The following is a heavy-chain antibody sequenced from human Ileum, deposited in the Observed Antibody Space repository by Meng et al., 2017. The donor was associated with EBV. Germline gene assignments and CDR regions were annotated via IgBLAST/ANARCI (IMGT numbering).Heavy chain of an antibody. V-gene: IGHV4-4*02. D-gene: IGHD2-8*01. CDR2: VHHTRSH. CDR3: ASNGAFSLYH. J-gene: IGHJ5*02. CDR1: VDSVSTEHW. Sequence: QGSGKVQVGPSGLVSLSCSVPVDSVSTEHWWSWARGNPGKGLEWIREVHHTRSHNYNSSLKGRVIISVDKSNNHFSLRLSAVTAADTAVYYCASNGAFSLYHWGQGTLVTVSS.